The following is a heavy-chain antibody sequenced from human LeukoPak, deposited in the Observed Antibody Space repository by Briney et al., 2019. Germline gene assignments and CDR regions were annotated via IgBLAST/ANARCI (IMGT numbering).Heavy chain of an antibody. CDR3: AKDRCSNGIGCYYYYMDV. J-gene: IGHJ6*03. CDR1: GFTFSTYS. CDR2: IDNTGSYI. D-gene: IGHD2-8*01. Sequence: GGSLRLSCAASGFTFSTYSMNWVRQAPGKGLEWVSSIDNTGSYIYYVDSVKGRFSISRDRSKNILYLQMNSLRAEDTAVYSCAKDRCSNGIGCYYYYMDVWGKGTTVTISS. V-gene: IGHV3-21*01.